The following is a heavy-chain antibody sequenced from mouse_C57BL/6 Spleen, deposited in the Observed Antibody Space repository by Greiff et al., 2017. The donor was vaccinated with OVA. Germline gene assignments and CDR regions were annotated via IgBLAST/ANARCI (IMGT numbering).Heavy chain of an antibody. V-gene: IGHV5-9-1*02. CDR3: TRAGYDGWYAMDY. D-gene: IGHD2-2*01. Sequence: EVKLVESGEGLVKPGGSLKLSCAASGFTFSSYAMSWVRQTPEKRLEWVAYISSGGDYIYYADTVKGRFTISRDNARNTLYLQMSSLKSEDTAMYYCTRAGYDGWYAMDYWGQGTSVTVSS. J-gene: IGHJ4*01. CDR1: GFTFSSYA. CDR2: ISSGGDYI.